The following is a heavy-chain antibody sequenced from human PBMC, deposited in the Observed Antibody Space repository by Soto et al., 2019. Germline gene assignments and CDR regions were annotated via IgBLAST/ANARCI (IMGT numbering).Heavy chain of an antibody. Sequence: QITLKESDPTLVKPTQTLTLTCTFSGFSLSTSGVGVRWIRQPPGKALEWLALIYWDDDKRYSPSLKSRLTITKDTSKNQVVLTMTNMDPVDTATYFCAHRLAATGLFDYWGQGNLVTVST. CDR2: IYWDDDK. CDR3: AHRLAATGLFDY. D-gene: IGHD6-13*01. J-gene: IGHJ4*02. CDR1: GFSLSTSGVG. V-gene: IGHV2-5*02.